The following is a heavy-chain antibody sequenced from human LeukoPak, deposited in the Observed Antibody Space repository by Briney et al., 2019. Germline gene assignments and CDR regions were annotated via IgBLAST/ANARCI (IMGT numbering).Heavy chain of an antibody. V-gene: IGHV1-2*02. Sequence: ASVKVSCKASGYTFTGYYMHWVRQAPGQGLELMGWINPNSGGTNYAQKFQGRVTMTRDTSISTAYMELSRLRSDDTAVYYCARGGALLCSSSFFGYFQHWGQGTLVTVSS. CDR1: GYTFTGYY. J-gene: IGHJ1*01. D-gene: IGHD6-13*01. CDR3: ARGGALLCSSSFFGYFQH. CDR2: INPNSGGT.